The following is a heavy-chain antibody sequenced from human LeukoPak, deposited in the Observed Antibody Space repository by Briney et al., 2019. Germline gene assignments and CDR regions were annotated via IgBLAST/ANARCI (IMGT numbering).Heavy chain of an antibody. CDR1: GFTFSNYA. D-gene: IGHD6-13*01. CDR3: AKGTIAASGTGDHFDY. V-gene: IGHV3-23*01. Sequence: HSGGSLRLSCAASGFTFSNYAMSWVRQGTGKGLEWVSQISGSGGSTYYADSVKGRFTISRDNPKNTMHLQMNSLRAEDTAVYYCAKGTIAASGTGDHFDYWGQGTLVTVSS. J-gene: IGHJ4*02. CDR2: ISGSGGST.